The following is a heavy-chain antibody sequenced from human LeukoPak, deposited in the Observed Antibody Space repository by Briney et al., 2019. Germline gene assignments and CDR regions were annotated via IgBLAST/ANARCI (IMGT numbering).Heavy chain of an antibody. D-gene: IGHD3-22*01. V-gene: IGHV3-30*02. J-gene: IGHJ4*02. Sequence: GGSLRLSCAASGFTFSSYSMNWVRQAPGKGLEWVAFIQYDGSNKYYADSVKGRFTVSRDNSKTTVYLQMNDLRGEDTAVYYCTKAKGQSWLFSHYWGQGILVTVSS. CDR2: IQYDGSNK. CDR1: GFTFSSYS. CDR3: TKAKGQSWLFSHY.